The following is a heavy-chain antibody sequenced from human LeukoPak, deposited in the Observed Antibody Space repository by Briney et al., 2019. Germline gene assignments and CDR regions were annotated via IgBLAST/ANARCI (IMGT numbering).Heavy chain of an antibody. V-gene: IGHV3-30-3*01. Sequence: PGGSLRLSCAASGFTFSSYAMHWDRQAPGKGLEGVAVISYDGSNKYYADSGKGRFTISRDNSKNTLYLQMNSLRAEDTAVYYCARDGTPYDFWSGYLYSGWFDPWGQGTLVTVSS. D-gene: IGHD3-3*01. J-gene: IGHJ5*02. CDR1: GFTFSSYA. CDR2: ISYDGSNK. CDR3: ARDGTPYDFWSGYLYSGWFDP.